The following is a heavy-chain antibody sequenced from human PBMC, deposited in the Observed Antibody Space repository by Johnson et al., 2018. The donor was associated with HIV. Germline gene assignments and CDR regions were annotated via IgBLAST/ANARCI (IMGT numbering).Heavy chain of an antibody. Sequence: VQLMESGGGLVQPGGSLRLSCAASGFTFSSYDMHWVRQGAGKGLEWVSGIDTAGDTYYPGSVKGRFTISRENAKNSLNLQMNSLRAGDTAVYYCVRALGGYSSGWYGAFDICGQGTMVTVSS. J-gene: IGHJ3*02. CDR2: IDTAGDT. CDR3: VRALGGYSSGWYGAFDI. D-gene: IGHD6-19*01. V-gene: IGHV3-13*01. CDR1: GFTFSSYD.